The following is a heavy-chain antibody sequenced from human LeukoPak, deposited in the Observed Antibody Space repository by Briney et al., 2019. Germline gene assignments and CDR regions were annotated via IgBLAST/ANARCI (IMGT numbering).Heavy chain of an antibody. CDR1: GGSFSDNY. V-gene: IGHV4-34*01. CDR3: AKVGYYRGSGSYYKSPLDY. J-gene: IGHJ4*02. CDR2: IYHSGRN. D-gene: IGHD3-10*01. Sequence: SETLSLTCAVYGGSFSDNYWTWIRQPPGKGLEWIGEIYHSGRNKYNPSLKSRVTISVDTSKNQFSLQLDSVTAADTAVYYCAKVGYYRGSGSYYKSPLDYWGQGTLVTVSS.